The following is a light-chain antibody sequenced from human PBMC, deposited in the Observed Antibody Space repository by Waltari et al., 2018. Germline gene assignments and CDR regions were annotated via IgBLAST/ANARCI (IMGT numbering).Light chain of an antibody. CDR1: HDISSY. CDR2: AAS. Sequence: DIQLTQSPSSVSASVGDRVTISCRASHDISSYLAWYQQEPGKAPKLLIYAASSLLSGVPSRFSGSGSGTDCTLTISSLQPDDSATYYCQQGKTFPLTFGGGTKVEI. CDR3: QQGKTFPLT. J-gene: IGKJ4*01. V-gene: IGKV1-12*01.